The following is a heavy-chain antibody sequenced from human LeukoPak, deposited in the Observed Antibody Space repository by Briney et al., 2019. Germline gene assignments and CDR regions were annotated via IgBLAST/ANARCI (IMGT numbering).Heavy chain of an antibody. D-gene: IGHD3-22*01. CDR1: GFTFSSYS. CDR3: ASRDYYDSSGYYIYDAFDI. Sequence: GGSLRLSCAASGFTFSSYSMNWVRQAPGKGLEWVSYISSSSSTIYYADSVKGRFTISRDNAKNSLYLQMNSLRAEDTAVYYCASRDYYDSSGYYIYDAFDIWGQGTMVTVSS. J-gene: IGHJ3*02. CDR2: ISSSSSTI. V-gene: IGHV3-48*04.